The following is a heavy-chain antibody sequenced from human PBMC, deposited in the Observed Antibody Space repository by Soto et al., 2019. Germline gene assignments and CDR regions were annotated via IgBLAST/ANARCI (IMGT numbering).Heavy chain of an antibody. CDR2: IYYSGST. J-gene: IGHJ5*02. CDR1: GGSISSYY. CDR3: ARCATVTTIWFDP. V-gene: IGHV4-59*08. D-gene: IGHD4-4*01. Sequence: SETLSLTCTVSGGSISSYYWSWIRQPPGKGLEWIGYIYYSGSTNYNPSLKSRVTISVDTSKNQFSLKLSSVTAADTAVYYCARCATVTTIWFDPWGQGTLVTVSS.